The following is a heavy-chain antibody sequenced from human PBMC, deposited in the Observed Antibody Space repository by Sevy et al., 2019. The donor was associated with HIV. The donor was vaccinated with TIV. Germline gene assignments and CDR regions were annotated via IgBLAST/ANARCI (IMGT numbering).Heavy chain of an antibody. D-gene: IGHD3-3*01. Sequence: GGCLRLSCAASGFTFSSYWMSWVRQAPGKGLEWVANIKQDGSEKDYVDSVRGRFTISRDNAKNSLYLQMNSLRVEDAAVYYCAGDLDRTEDYWGQGTLVTVSS. J-gene: IGHJ4*02. CDR3: AGDLDRTEDY. CDR1: GFTFSSYW. CDR2: IKQDGSEK. V-gene: IGHV3-7*01.